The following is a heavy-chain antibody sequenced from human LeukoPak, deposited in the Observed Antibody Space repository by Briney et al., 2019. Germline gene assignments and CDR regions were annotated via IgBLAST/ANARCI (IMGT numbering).Heavy chain of an antibody. Sequence: PGGSLRLSCAASGFTFSDYDMSWIRQAPGKGLEWVSYISSSSSYTKYADSVKGRSTISRDNAKNSLYLQMNSLRAEDTAVYYCARDGGIIDYWGQGTLVTVSS. J-gene: IGHJ4*02. CDR2: ISSSSSYT. CDR3: ARDGGIIDY. D-gene: IGHD3-16*01. CDR1: GFTFSDYD. V-gene: IGHV3-11*05.